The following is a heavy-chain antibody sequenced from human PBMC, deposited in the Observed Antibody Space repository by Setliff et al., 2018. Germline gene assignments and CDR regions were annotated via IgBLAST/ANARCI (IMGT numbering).Heavy chain of an antibody. Sequence: SVKVSCKASGGTFSSYGISWVRQAPGQGLEWMGGIIPIFGTTRYTQKFQGRLTFFMDESTNTAYMELSSLRSEDTAVYFCAREKKYSSSTSFFGSGFDFWGQGTLVTVSS. J-gene: IGHJ4*02. V-gene: IGHV1-69*05. CDR3: AREKKYSSSTSFFGSGFDF. D-gene: IGHD3-3*01. CDR2: IIPIFGTT. CDR1: GGTFSSYG.